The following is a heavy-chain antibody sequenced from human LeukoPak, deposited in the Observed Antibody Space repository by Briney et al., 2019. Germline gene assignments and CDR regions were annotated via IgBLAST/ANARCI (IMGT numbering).Heavy chain of an antibody. CDR3: AKLDTPAAIAPYYFDY. CDR2: ISGSGGST. CDR1: GFTFTNYA. J-gene: IGHJ4*02. D-gene: IGHD2-2*01. V-gene: IGHV3-23*01. Sequence: GGSLRLSCAASGFTFTNYAMSWVRQAPGKGLEWVSVISGSGGSTYYADSVKGRFTISRDNSKNTLYLQMNSLRAEDTAVYYCAKLDTPAAIAPYYFDYWGRGTLVTVSS.